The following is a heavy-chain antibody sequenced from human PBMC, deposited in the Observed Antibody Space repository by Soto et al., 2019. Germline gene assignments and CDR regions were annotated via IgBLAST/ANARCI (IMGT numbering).Heavy chain of an antibody. J-gene: IGHJ6*03. V-gene: IGHV1-24*01. D-gene: IGHD3-10*01. CDR1: GYTLTELS. Sequence: ASVKVSCKVSGYTLTELSMHWVRQAPGKGLEWMGGFDPEDGETIYAQKFQGRVTMTEDTSTDTAYMELSSLRSEDTAVYYCATEDYYGSGSYYKRDSMDVWGKGTTVTVS. CDR2: FDPEDGET. CDR3: ATEDYYGSGSYYKRDSMDV.